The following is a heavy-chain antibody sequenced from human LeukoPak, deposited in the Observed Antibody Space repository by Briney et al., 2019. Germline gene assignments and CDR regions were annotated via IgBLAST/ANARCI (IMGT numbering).Heavy chain of an antibody. CDR2: IIPIFGIA. J-gene: IGHJ5*02. CDR3: ARDLSGGSGSYNWFDP. D-gene: IGHD3-10*01. Sequence: SVKVSCKASGGTFSSYAISWVRQAPGQGLEWMGRIIPIFGIANYAQKFQGRVTITADKSTSTAYMELSSLRSEDTAVYHCARDLSGGSGSYNWFDPWGQGTLVTVSS. V-gene: IGHV1-69*04. CDR1: GGTFSSYA.